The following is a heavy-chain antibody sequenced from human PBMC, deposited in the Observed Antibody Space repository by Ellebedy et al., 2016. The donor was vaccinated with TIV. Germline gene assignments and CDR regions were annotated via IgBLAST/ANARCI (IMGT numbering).Heavy chain of an antibody. D-gene: IGHD6-19*01. V-gene: IGHV3-7*01. CDR2: IKQDGSEK. J-gene: IGHJ6*02. CDR1: GFTFSSYW. Sequence: PGGSLRLSCAASGFTFSSYWMSWVRQAPGKGLEWVANIKQDGSEKYYVDSVKGRFTISRDNAKNSLYLQMNSLRAEDTAVYYCAESSGYYYYGMDVWGQGTTVTVSS. CDR3: AESSGYYYYGMDV.